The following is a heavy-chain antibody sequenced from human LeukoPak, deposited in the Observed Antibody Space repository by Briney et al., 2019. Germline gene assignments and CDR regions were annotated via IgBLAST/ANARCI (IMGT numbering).Heavy chain of an antibody. CDR1: GGSFSSGSYY. V-gene: IGHV4-61*01. CDR3: ARASSGYYYRFDP. CDR2: IYYSGST. J-gene: IGHJ5*02. D-gene: IGHD3-22*01. Sequence: SETLSLTCTVSGGSFSSGSYYWSWIRQPPGKGLEWIGYIYYSGSTNYNPSLKSRVTISVDTSKNQFSLKLSSVTAADTAVYYCARASSGYYYRFDPWGQGTLVTVSS.